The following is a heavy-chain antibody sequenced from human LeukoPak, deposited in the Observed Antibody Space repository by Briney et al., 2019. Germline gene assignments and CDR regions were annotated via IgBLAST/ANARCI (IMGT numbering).Heavy chain of an antibody. V-gene: IGHV1-69*04. J-gene: IGHJ3*02. D-gene: IGHD4-23*01. CDR1: GGTFSSYA. CDR3: ARDPLPTVVTWGAFDI. Sequence: SVKVSCKASGGTFSSYAISWVRQAPGQGLEWMGRIIPIFGIANYAQKFQGRVTITADKSTSTAYMELSSLRSEDRAVYYCARDPLPTVVTWGAFDIWGQGTMVTVSS. CDR2: IIPIFGIA.